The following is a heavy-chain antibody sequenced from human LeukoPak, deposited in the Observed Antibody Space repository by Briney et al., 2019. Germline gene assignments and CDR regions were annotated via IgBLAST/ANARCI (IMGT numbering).Heavy chain of an antibody. V-gene: IGHV3-48*03. CDR3: ARVWDSSGYYPGY. CDR2: ISRSATTI. Sequence: GGSLRLSCAASGFTFSSYEMNWVRQAPGKGLEWVSSISRSATTIYYADSVKGRFTISRDNAKNSLYLQMNSLRAEDTAVYYCARVWDSSGYYPGYWGQGTLVTVSS. CDR1: GFTFSSYE. J-gene: IGHJ4*02. D-gene: IGHD3-22*01.